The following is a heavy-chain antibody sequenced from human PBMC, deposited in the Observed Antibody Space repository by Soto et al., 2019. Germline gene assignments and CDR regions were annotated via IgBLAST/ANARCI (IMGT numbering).Heavy chain of an antibody. Sequence: GGSLRLSCIASGFTFGDYALSWFRQAPGKGLEGVGFIRSKAYGGTTEYAPSVKGRFSISRDDSKSIAYLQMNSRKTEDTAVYYCTSQDFWSCSTDYLYYGMDVWGQGTTVTVSS. J-gene: IGHJ6*02. D-gene: IGHD3-3*01. CDR3: TSQDFWSCSTDYLYYGMDV. V-gene: IGHV3-49*03. CDR1: GFTFGDYA. CDR2: IRSKAYGGTT.